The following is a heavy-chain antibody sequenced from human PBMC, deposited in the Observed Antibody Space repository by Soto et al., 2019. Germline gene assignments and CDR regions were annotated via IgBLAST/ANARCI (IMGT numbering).Heavy chain of an antibody. CDR3: AKGAPSGYSGYDRGWFDP. CDR2: ISWNSGSI. J-gene: IGHJ5*02. V-gene: IGHV3-9*01. CDR1: GFTFDDYA. Sequence: EVQLVESGGGLVQPGRSLRLSCAASGFTFDDYAMHWVRQAPGKGLEWVSGISWNSGSIGYADSVKGRFTISRDNAKNSLYLQMNGLRAEDTALYYCAKGAPSGYSGYDRGWFDPWGQGTLVTVSS. D-gene: IGHD5-12*01.